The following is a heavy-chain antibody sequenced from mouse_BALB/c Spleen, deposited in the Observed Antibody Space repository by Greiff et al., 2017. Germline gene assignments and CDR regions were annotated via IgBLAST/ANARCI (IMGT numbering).Heavy chain of an antibody. V-gene: IGHV3-2*02. CDR2: ISYSGST. J-gene: IGHJ3*01. Sequence: VQLQQSGPGLVKPSQSLSLTCTVTGYSITSDYAWNWIRQFPGNKLEWMGYISYSGSTSYNPSLKSRISITRDTSKNQFFLQLNSVTTEDTATYYCARASYDYPFAYWGQGTLVTVSA. CDR1: GYSITSDYA. CDR3: ARASYDYPFAY. D-gene: IGHD2-4*01.